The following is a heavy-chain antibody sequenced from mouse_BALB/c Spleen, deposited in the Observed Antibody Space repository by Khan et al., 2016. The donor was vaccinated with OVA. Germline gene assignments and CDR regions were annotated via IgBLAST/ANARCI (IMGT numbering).Heavy chain of an antibody. Sequence: EVELVESGGGLVKPGGSLKLSCAASGFTFSDYYMYWVRQTPEKRLEWVATISDGGGYTYYPDSVKGRFTISRDDAKNKLYLQMSSLKSEDTAMYYCVRGYYGNPFAYWGQGTLVTVAA. CDR2: ISDGGGYT. D-gene: IGHD2-1*01. CDR3: VRGYYGNPFAY. CDR1: GFTFSDYY. J-gene: IGHJ3*01. V-gene: IGHV5-4*02.